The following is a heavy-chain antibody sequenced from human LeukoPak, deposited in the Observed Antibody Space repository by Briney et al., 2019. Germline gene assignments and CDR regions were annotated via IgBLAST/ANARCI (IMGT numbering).Heavy chain of an antibody. J-gene: IGHJ6*03. V-gene: IGHV3-23*01. CDR1: GFTFSGYA. CDR2: ISGSGGGT. Sequence: GGSLRLSCAASGFTFSGYAMSWVRQAPGKGLEWVSAISGSGGGTYYADSVKGRFTISRDNSKNTLYLQMNSLRAEDTAVYYCAKDGHDYGDYADYCYYYYMDVWGKGTTVTVSS. CDR3: AKDGHDYGDYADYCYYYYMDV. D-gene: IGHD4-17*01.